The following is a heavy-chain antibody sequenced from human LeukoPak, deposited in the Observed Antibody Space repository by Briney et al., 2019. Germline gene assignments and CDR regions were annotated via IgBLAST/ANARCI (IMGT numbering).Heavy chain of an antibody. CDR2: VFDSGRT. CDR3: TTIKRGNIFGYFDF. D-gene: IGHD5-18*01. J-gene: IGHJ4*02. Sequence: SETLSLTCTVSGGSMTTHHWNWIRQTPGKGLEWIGYVFDSGRTKENPSLKSRVTLSADTSKNQLSLRLSSVTAADRAVYYCTTIKRGNIFGYFDFWGQGILVTVSS. CDR1: GGSMTTHH. V-gene: IGHV4-59*11.